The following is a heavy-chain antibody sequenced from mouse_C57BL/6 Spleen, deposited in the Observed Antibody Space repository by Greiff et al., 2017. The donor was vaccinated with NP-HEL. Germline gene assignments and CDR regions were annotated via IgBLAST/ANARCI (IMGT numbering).Heavy chain of an antibody. CDR2: INPYNGDT. V-gene: IGHV1-20*01. D-gene: IGHD1-1*01. CDR3: ARTPTCYWYFDV. CDR1: GYSFTGYF. J-gene: IGHJ1*03. Sequence: VQLQQSGPELVKPGDSVKISCKASGYSFTGYFMNWVMQSHGKSLKWIGRINPYNGDTFYNQKFKGKATLTVDKSSSTAYMELRSLTSEDSAVYYCARTPTCYWYFDVWGTGTTVTVSS.